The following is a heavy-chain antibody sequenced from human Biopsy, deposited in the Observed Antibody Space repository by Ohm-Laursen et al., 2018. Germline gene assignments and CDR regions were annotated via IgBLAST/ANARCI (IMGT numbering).Heavy chain of an antibody. CDR3: AADINVWNVNY. Sequence: ASVKVSCKASGYTFTTYDINWVRQATGQGLEWMGWMNPNTGNTGFAQKFQGRVTMTRNTSISTAYMELSSLRSEDTAVYYCAADINVWNVNYWGQGTQVAVSS. J-gene: IGHJ4*02. D-gene: IGHD1-1*01. V-gene: IGHV1-8*01. CDR2: MNPNTGNT. CDR1: GYTFTTYD.